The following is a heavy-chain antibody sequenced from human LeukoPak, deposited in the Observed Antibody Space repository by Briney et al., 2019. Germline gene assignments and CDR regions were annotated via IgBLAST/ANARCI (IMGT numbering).Heavy chain of an antibody. CDR3: ARVFGSGESYFDY. CDR2: IYYSGST. Sequence: PSETLSLTCTVSGGSISSYYWSWIRQPPGKGLEWIGYIYYSGSTNYNPSLKSRVTISVDTSKNQFSLKLSSVTAADTAVYYCARVFGSGESYFDYWGQGTLVTVSS. V-gene: IGHV4-59*01. CDR1: GGSISSYY. D-gene: IGHD3-10*01. J-gene: IGHJ4*02.